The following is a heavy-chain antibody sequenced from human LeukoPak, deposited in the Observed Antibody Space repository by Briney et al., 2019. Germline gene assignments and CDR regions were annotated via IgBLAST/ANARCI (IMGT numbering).Heavy chain of an antibody. J-gene: IGHJ4*02. CDR1: GFTFSNYD. D-gene: IGHD2-8*01. Sequence: PGRSLRLSCAVSGFTFSNYDMHWVRQAPGKGLEWVAVIWYDGSNKYYADSVKGRFTISRDNSKNTLSLQMNTLRAEDTAVYYCARDPGGVVYFDYWGQGTLVTVSS. CDR2: IWYDGSNK. CDR3: ARDPGGVVYFDY. V-gene: IGHV3-33*01.